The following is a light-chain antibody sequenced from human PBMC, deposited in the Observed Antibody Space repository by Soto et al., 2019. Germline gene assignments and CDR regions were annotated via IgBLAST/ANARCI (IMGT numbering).Light chain of an antibody. V-gene: IGLV2-18*02. CDR3: SSYTSTSRYD. Sequence: QSALTQPPSVSGSPGQSVTISCTGTSSDVGKYDRVSWYQQPPGTAPKLIIYEVTNRPSGVPARFSGSKSGNTASLTISGLQAEDEADYYCSSYTSTSRYDFGAGTKVTVL. CDR1: SSDVGKYDR. J-gene: IGLJ1*01. CDR2: EVT.